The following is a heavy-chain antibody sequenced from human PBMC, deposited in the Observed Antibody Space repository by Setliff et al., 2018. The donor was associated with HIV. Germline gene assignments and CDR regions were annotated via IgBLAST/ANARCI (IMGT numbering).Heavy chain of an antibody. Sequence: SETLSLTCAVYVGSFSGHYWIWIRQPPGKGLEWIGVTNPSGSTYYNPSLKSRVTISVDTSKNQFSLKVTSVTAADTAVYYCAREIQFSATTYYYYYMDDWGRGTTVTVSS. CDR3: AREIQFSATTYYYYYMDD. CDR2: TNPSGST. J-gene: IGHJ6*03. V-gene: IGHV4-34*01. D-gene: IGHD5-18*01. CDR1: VGSFSGHY.